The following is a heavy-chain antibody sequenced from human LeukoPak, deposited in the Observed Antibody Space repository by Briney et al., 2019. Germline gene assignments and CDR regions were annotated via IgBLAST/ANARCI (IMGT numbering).Heavy chain of an antibody. D-gene: IGHD3-16*01. V-gene: IGHV4-39*02. CDR1: GGSISSSSYY. CDR2: IYYSGST. CDR3: ARDPQGLGWFDP. Sequence: SETLSLTCTVSGGSISSSSYYWGWIRQPPGRGLEWIGSIYYSGSTYYNPSLKSRVTISVDTSKNQFSLKLSSVTAADTAVYYCARDPQGLGWFDPWGQGTLVTVSS. J-gene: IGHJ5*02.